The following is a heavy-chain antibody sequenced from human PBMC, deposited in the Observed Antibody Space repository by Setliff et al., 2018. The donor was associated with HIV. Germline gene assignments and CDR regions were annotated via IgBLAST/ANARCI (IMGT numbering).Heavy chain of an antibody. J-gene: IGHJ6*03. CDR1: GYTFSNYV. CDR3: ARDAGPGRAWGHYSYYYTLDV. V-gene: IGHV1-3*01. D-gene: IGHD7-27*01. CDR2: INVGNGNT. Sequence: ASVKVSCKASGYTFSNYVMHWVRQAPGQRLEWMGWINVGNGNTKYSEKFQGRVTITRDTSASTAYMELNSLRSEDTALYYFARDAGPGRAWGHYSYYYTLDVWGKGTTITVSS.